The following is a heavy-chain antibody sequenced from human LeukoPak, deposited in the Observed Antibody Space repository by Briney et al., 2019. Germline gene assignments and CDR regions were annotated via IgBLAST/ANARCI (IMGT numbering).Heavy chain of an antibody. CDR1: GGSISSYY. CDR3: ARCLYSSSSWGVDYYYGMDV. CDR2: IYYSGST. D-gene: IGHD6-6*01. J-gene: IGHJ6*02. Sequence: PSETLSLTCTVSGGSISSYYWSWIRQPPGKGLEWIGYIYYSGSTNYNPSLKSRVTISVDTSKNQFSLKLSSVTAADTAVYYCARCLYSSSSWGVDYYYGMDVWGQGTTVTVSS. V-gene: IGHV4-59*01.